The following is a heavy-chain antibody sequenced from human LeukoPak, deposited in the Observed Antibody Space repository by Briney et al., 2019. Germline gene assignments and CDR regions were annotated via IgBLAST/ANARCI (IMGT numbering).Heavy chain of an antibody. D-gene: IGHD3-10*01. V-gene: IGHV1-18*01. CDR2: ISAYNGNT. Sequence: GASVKVSCKASGGTFSSYTITWVRQAPGQGLEWMGWISAYNGNTNYAQKLQGRVTMTTDTSTSTAYMELRSLRSDDTAVYYCARAGSGSSYYYMDVWGKGTTATVSS. CDR3: ARAGSGSSYYYMDV. J-gene: IGHJ6*03. CDR1: GGTFSSYT.